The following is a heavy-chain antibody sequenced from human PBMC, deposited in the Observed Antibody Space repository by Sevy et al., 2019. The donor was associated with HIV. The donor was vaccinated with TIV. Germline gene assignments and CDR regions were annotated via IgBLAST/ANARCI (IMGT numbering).Heavy chain of an antibody. Sequence: GGSLRLSCAASGFTFSTYTMNWVRQAPGKGLEWVSYISSSGTIYYADSVKGQFTISRDNAKNSLYLQMNSLRDEDTAVYYCAREAGVVSYYFDSWGQGTLVTVSS. D-gene: IGHD2-21*01. J-gene: IGHJ4*02. V-gene: IGHV3-48*02. CDR3: AREAGVVSYYFDS. CDR2: ISSSGTI. CDR1: GFTFSTYT.